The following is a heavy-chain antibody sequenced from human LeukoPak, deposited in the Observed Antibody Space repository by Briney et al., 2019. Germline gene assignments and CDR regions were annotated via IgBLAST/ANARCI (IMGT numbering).Heavy chain of an antibody. CDR3: ARRDYGSGNNWFDP. Sequence: PSETLSLTCTVSGGSISSHYWSWIRQPPGKGLEWIGYIYYSGSTNYNPSLKSRVTISVDTSKNQFSPKLSSVTAADTAVYYCARRDYGSGNNWFDPWGQGTLVTVSS. V-gene: IGHV4-59*08. D-gene: IGHD3-10*01. J-gene: IGHJ5*02. CDR2: IYYSGST. CDR1: GGSISSHY.